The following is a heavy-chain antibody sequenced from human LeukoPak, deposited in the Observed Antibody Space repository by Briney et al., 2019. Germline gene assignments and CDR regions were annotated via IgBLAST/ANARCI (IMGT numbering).Heavy chain of an antibody. CDR1: GGSFSGYY. D-gene: IGHD1-26*01. Sequence: SETLSLTCAVYGGSFSGYYWSWIRQPPGKGLEWIGEINHSGSTNYNPSLKSRVTISVDTSKNQFSLKLSSVTAADTAVYYCARHGSGSSTFGYWGQGTLVTVSS. CDR2: INHSGST. J-gene: IGHJ4*02. V-gene: IGHV4-34*01. CDR3: ARHGSGSSTFGY.